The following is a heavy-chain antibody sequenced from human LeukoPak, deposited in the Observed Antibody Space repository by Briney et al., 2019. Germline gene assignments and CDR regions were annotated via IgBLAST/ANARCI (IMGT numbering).Heavy chain of an antibody. CDR3: ARARAGYNPGA. CDR1: GFAFSSYW. Sequence: GGSLRLSCAASGFAFSSYWMHWVRQAPGKGLVWVSRINSDGSSTSYADSVKGRFTISRDNAKNTLYLQMNSLRAEDTAVYYCARARAGYNPGAWGQGTLVTVSS. V-gene: IGHV3-74*01. CDR2: INSDGSST. D-gene: IGHD5-24*01. J-gene: IGHJ5*02.